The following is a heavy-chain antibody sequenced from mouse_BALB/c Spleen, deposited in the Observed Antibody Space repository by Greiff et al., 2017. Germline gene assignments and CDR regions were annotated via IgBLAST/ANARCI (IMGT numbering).Heavy chain of an antibody. CDR1: GFTFSSYA. CDR3: ARRESGYYAMDY. D-gene: IGHD1-3*01. J-gene: IGHJ4*01. CDR2: ISSGGSYT. V-gene: IGHV5-9-4*01. Sequence: DVHLVESGGGLVKPGGSLKLSCAASGFTFSSYAMSWVRQSPEKRLEWVAEISSGGSYTYYPDTVTGRFTISRDNAKNTLYLEMSSLRSEDTAMYYCARRESGYYAMDYWGQGTSVTVSS.